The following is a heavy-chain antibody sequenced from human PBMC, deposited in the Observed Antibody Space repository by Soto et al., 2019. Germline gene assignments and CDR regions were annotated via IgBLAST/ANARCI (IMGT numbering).Heavy chain of an antibody. V-gene: IGHV3-30-3*01. D-gene: IGHD4-17*01. CDR2: ISYDGSNK. CDR1: GFTFSSYA. Sequence: QVQLVESGGGVVQPERSLRLSCAASGFTFSSYAMHWVRQAPGKGLEWVAVISYDGSNKYYADSVKGRFTISRDNSKNTLYLQMNSLRAEDTAVYYCARDAYGDYPICDYWGQGTLVTVSS. J-gene: IGHJ4*02. CDR3: ARDAYGDYPICDY.